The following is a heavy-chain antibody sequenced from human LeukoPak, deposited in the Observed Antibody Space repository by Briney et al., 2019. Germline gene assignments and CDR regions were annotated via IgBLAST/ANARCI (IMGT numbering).Heavy chain of an antibody. J-gene: IGHJ5*02. D-gene: IGHD3-10*01. V-gene: IGHV3-48*04. Sequence: GGSLRLSCAASGFTFSSYSMNWVRQAPGKGLEWVSYISSSSSTIYYAASVKGRFTISRDNAKNSLYLQMNGLRAEDTAVYYCARALLWFGENWFDPWGQGTLVTVSS. CDR3: ARALLWFGENWFDP. CDR2: ISSSSSTI. CDR1: GFTFSSYS.